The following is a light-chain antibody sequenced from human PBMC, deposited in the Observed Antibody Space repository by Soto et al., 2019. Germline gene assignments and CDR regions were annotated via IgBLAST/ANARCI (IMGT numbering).Light chain of an antibody. J-gene: IGKJ3*01. CDR2: LGS. Sequence: EIVMTQSPLLLPVTPGEPASISCKSSQSLLHRDRSHYLDWYVQKPGQSPQLLIYLGSNRASGVPDRFSGSGSGTDFTVTIGSVEAEDVGVYYFMQVLQTPFTFGPGTKVDI. CDR3: MQVLQTPFT. V-gene: IGKV2-28*01. CDR1: QSLLHRDRSHY.